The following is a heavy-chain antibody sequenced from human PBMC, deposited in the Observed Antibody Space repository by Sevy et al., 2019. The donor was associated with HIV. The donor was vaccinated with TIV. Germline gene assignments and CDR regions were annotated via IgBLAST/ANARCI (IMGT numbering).Heavy chain of an antibody. Sequence: SETLSLTCTVFGGSISSYYWNWSRQPPGKGLEWIGYIYYSGSTNYNPTLKSRVTISVDMSKNQFSLKLSSVTAADTAVYYCARESPLGVEWELSRPQNWFDPWGQGTLVTVSS. V-gene: IGHV4-59*01. CDR3: ARESPLGVEWELSRPQNWFDP. D-gene: IGHD1-26*01. CDR1: GGSISSYY. J-gene: IGHJ5*02. CDR2: IYYSGST.